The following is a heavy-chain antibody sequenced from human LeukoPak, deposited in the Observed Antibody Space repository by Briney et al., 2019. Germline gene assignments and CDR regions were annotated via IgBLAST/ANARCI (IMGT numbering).Heavy chain of an antibody. CDR1: GGSISSSSYY. CDR2: IYYSGST. CDR3: ARVLYYYGSGSYQGYYYYYYMDV. V-gene: IGHV4-39*07. J-gene: IGHJ6*03. D-gene: IGHD3-10*01. Sequence: PSETLSLTCTVSGGSISSSSYYWGWIRQPPGKGLEWIGSIYYSGSTYYNPSLKSRVTISVDTSKNQFSLKLSSVTAADTAVYYCARVLYYYGSGSYQGYYYYYYMDVWGKGTTVTVSS.